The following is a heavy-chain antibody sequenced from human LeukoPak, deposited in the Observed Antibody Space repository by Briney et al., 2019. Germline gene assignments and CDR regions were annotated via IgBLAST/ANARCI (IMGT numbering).Heavy chain of an antibody. CDR3: AKAPVTTCSGAYCYPFDY. CDR2: ISSSGSTI. D-gene: IGHD2-15*01. V-gene: IGHV3-11*01. Sequence: GGSLGLSCTASGFIFTDYYMTWIRQAPGKGLEWVSYISSSGSTIYYADSVKGRFTISRDNAKNSLYLQMNSLRAEDAAVYYCAKAPVTTCSGAYCYPFDYWGQGTLVTVSS. J-gene: IGHJ4*02. CDR1: GFIFTDYY.